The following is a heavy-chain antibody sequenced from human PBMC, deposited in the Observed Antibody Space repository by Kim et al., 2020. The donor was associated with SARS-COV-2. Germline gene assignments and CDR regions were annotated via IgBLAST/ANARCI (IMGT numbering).Heavy chain of an antibody. CDR2: INPSGGST. V-gene: IGHV1-46*01. J-gene: IGHJ5*02. D-gene: IGHD3-3*01. CDR3: ARGLDLELFGVVTKRFYNWFDP. CDR1: GYTFTSYY. Sequence: ASVKVSCKASGYTFTSYYMHWVRQAPGQGLEWMGIINPSGGSTSYAQKFQGRVTMTRDTSTSTVYMELSSLRSEDTAVYYCARGLDLELFGVVTKRFYNWFDPWGQGTLVTVSS.